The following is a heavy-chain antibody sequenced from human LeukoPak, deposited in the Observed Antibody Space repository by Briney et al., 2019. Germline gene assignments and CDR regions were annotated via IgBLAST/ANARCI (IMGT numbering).Heavy chain of an antibody. Sequence: KISETLSLTCAVSGDSINAYYWGWIRQPPGKVLEWIGYIYFSGTTKYNPSLESRVTISVDTSKNQFSLKLSSVTAADTAVYYCARRRAEGGSNGHYNWFDPWGQGILVTVSS. J-gene: IGHJ5*02. D-gene: IGHD6-13*01. V-gene: IGHV4-59*08. CDR1: GDSINAYY. CDR2: IYFSGTT. CDR3: ARRRAEGGSNGHYNWFDP.